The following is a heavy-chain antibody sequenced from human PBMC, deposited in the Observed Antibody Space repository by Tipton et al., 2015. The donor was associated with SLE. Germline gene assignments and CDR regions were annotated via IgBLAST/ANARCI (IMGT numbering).Heavy chain of an antibody. CDR2: INHSGST. CDR3: AGCTIFGVVRGSFDC. J-gene: IGHJ4*02. D-gene: IGHD3-3*01. V-gene: IGHV4-34*01. CDR1: GASLNDYY. Sequence: TLSFTCAVYGASLNDYYWTWIRQPPGKGLEWIGDINHSGSTDCNPSLKSRVTMSVDTSKNQFSLNLTSVTAADTALYYCAGCTIFGVVRGSFDCWAQGTLITVSS.